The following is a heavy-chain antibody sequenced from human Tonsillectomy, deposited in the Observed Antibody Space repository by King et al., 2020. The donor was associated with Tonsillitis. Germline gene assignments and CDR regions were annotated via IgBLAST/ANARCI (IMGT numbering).Heavy chain of an antibody. CDR1: GGSISSSSYY. CDR3: ARWTSDSITAGGSFYFYYYYMDV. CDR2: IYYSGST. Sequence: LQLQESGPGLVKSSETLSLSCTVSGGSISSSSYYWGWIRQPPGKGLEWIGSIYYSGSTYYSPSLKSRVTISVDTSKNQFSLKLSSVTAADTAVYYCARWTSDSITAGGSFYFYYYYMDVWGKGTTVTVSS. D-gene: IGHD6-13*01. J-gene: IGHJ6*03. V-gene: IGHV4-39*01.